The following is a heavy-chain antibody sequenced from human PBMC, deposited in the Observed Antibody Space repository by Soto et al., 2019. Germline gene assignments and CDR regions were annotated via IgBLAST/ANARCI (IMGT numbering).Heavy chain of an antibody. CDR3: ARYHYESSGRHAPDFDY. V-gene: IGHV4-30-4*01. CDR1: GGSISSGDYY. Sequence: QVQLQESGPGLVKPSQTLSLTCSVSGGSISSGDYYWSWIRQPPGKGQEWIGYIYYSGSTYYNPSLQSRVTISVDTSKNQFSLKLSSVTAADTAVYYCARYHYESSGRHAPDFDYWGQGTLVTVSS. J-gene: IGHJ4*02. CDR2: IYYSGST. D-gene: IGHD3-22*01.